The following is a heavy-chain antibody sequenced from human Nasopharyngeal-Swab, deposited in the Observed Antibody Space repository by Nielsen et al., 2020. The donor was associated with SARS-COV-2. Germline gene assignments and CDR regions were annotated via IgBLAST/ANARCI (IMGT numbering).Heavy chain of an antibody. Sequence: ASVKVSCKASGYTFTGYYMHWVRQAPGQGLEWMGRINPNSGGTNYAQKFQGRVTMTRDTSISTAYMELSRLRSDDTAVYYCARDVYGSGSQAPDYYYYYMDVWGKGTTVTVSS. J-gene: IGHJ6*03. D-gene: IGHD3-10*01. V-gene: IGHV1-2*06. CDR2: INPNSGGT. CDR1: GYTFTGYY. CDR3: ARDVYGSGSQAPDYYYYYMDV.